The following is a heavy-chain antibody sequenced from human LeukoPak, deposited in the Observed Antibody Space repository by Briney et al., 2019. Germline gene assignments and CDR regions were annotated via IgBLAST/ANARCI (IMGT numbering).Heavy chain of an antibody. Sequence: GGSLRLSCAASGFNVSSNYMSWVRQAPGKGLEWVSVIYDGGGTYYADSVKGRFTISRHNSKNTLYLEMNSLRAEDTAVYYCASQNPYCGGDCYPFDNGGRETLVTVPS. CDR3: ASQNPYCGGDCYPFDN. D-gene: IGHD2-21*02. J-gene: IGHJ4*02. V-gene: IGHV3-53*04. CDR1: GFNVSSNY. CDR2: IYDGGGT.